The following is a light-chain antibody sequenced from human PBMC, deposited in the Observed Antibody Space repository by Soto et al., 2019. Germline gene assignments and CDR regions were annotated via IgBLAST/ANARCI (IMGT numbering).Light chain of an antibody. CDR1: QTISSW. V-gene: IGKV1-5*03. J-gene: IGKJ1*01. Sequence: DIPMTQSPSTLSGSVGDRVTITCRASQTISSWLAWYQQKPGKVPKLLIYKASTLKSGVPSRFSGSGSGTEFHLTLSSLQPDYFANYYCQHYNSYSEVFGQGTKVQLK. CDR2: KAS. CDR3: QHYNSYSEV.